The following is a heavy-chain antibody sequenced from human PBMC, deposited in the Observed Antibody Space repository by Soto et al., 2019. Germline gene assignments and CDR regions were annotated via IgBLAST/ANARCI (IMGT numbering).Heavy chain of an antibody. Sequence: PGGSLRLSCAASGFTFSDHYMSWIRQAPGKGLEWIGYIDGSGYTFYNPSLQSRLTLSMDTSKNQFSLKLSSATAADTAVYFCARKQAGFFYGIDYWGQGTLVTVSS. V-gene: IGHV4-59*06. CDR2: IDGSGYT. CDR3: ARKQAGFFYGIDY. CDR1: GFTFSDHY. J-gene: IGHJ4*02. D-gene: IGHD3-3*01.